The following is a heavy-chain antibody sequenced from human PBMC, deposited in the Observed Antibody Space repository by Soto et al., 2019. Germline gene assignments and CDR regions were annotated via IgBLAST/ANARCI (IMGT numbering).Heavy chain of an antibody. CDR3: AKQGDYFYGMDV. J-gene: IGHJ6*02. Sequence: GGSLRLSCAASGFTFDNYAMRWVRQAPGKGLEWVSAMSRTGGSTYYADPVKGRFTISRDNSKNMLYLQTTSLRAEDTAVYYCAKQGDYFYGMDVWGQGTTVTVSS. CDR1: GFTFDNYA. V-gene: IGHV3-23*01. CDR2: MSRTGGST.